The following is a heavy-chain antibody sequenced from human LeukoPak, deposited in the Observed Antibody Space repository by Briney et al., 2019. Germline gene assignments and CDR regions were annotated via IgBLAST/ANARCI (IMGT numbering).Heavy chain of an antibody. D-gene: IGHD3-10*01. V-gene: IGHV3-23*01. Sequence: GGSLRLSCAASGFTFSSYAMSWVRQAPGKGLEWVSAISGSGGSTYYADSVKGRFTISRDNSKNTLFLQMNSLRAEDTAVYYCAKRYYGSGDSRTFDIWGQGTMVTVSS. CDR3: AKRYYGSGDSRTFDI. J-gene: IGHJ3*02. CDR1: GFTFSSYA. CDR2: ISGSGGST.